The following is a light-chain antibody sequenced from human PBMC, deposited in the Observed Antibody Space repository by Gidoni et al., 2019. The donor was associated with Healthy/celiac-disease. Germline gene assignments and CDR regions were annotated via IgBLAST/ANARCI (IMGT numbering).Light chain of an antibody. Sequence: EIVLTQSPATLSLSPGERATLSCRASQSVSSYLAWYQQEPGQAPRLLNYDASNRATGIPARFSGSGSGTDFTLTISSLEPEDFAVYYCQQRSNWPLTFGGXTKVEIK. J-gene: IGKJ4*01. CDR2: DAS. CDR3: QQRSNWPLT. CDR1: QSVSSY. V-gene: IGKV3-11*01.